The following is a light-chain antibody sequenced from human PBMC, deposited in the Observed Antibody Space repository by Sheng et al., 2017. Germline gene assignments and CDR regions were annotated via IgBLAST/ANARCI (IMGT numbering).Light chain of an antibody. V-gene: IGKV1-39*01. CDR3: QQSYSTAPWT. J-gene: IGKJ1*01. CDR2: GAS. CDR1: QSISTS. Sequence: IQMTQSPSSLSASVGDRVTITCRASQSISTSLNWYQQKPGRAPKLLIYGASSLQSGVPSRFSGSGSGTDFSLTISSLQPEDFAIYYCQQSYSTAPWTFGQGTKVEVK.